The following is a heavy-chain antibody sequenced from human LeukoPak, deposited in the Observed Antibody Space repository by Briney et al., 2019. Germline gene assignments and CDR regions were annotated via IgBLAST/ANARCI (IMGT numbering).Heavy chain of an antibody. CDR3: ARESYYHDSSGYRYYFDY. D-gene: IGHD3-22*01. CDR2: IIPIFGTA. J-gene: IGHJ4*02. V-gene: IGHV1-69*05. CDR1: GGTFSSYA. Sequence: SVKVSCKASGGTFSSYAISWVRQAPGRGLEWMGGIIPIFGTANYEQKFQGRVTITTDESTSTAYMELSNLRSEDTAVYYCARESYYHDSSGYRYYFDYWGQGTLVTVSS.